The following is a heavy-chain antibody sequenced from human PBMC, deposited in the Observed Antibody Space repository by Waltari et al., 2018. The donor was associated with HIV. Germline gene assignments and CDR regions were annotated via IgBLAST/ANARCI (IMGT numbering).Heavy chain of an antibody. Sequence: EVQLLESGGGLEQPGGSLRLACAASGFTFSSSAMSWVRQAPGKGLEWLSAISDIGHYIFYSDSVKGRFTISRDNSRNTLYLQMDSLRVEDTAVYYCAKGGLATGYSFGSWGQGTLVTVSS. CDR1: GFTFSSSA. J-gene: IGHJ4*02. V-gene: IGHV3-23*01. D-gene: IGHD3-9*01. CDR3: AKGGLATGYSFGS. CDR2: ISDIGHYI.